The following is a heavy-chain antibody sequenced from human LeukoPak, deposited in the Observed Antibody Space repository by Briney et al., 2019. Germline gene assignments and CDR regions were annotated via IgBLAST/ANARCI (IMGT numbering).Heavy chain of an antibody. V-gene: IGHV3-23*01. Sequence: GGSLRLSCAASGFTFSSYAMSWVRQAPGKGLEWVSAISGSGGSTYYADSVKGRFTISRDNSKNTLYLHMNTLRAEDTAIYYCAKDRTVGASYWYFDLWGRGTLVTVSS. CDR1: GFTFSSYA. CDR2: ISGSGGST. D-gene: IGHD1-26*01. J-gene: IGHJ2*01. CDR3: AKDRTVGASYWYFDL.